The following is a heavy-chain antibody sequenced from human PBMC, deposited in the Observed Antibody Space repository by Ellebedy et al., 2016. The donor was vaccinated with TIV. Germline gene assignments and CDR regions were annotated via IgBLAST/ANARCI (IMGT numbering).Heavy chain of an antibody. CDR1: GFTFSSYS. V-gene: IGHV3-48*02. CDR3: ARDRGAAADPFFDY. Sequence: GESLKISXAAFGFTFSSYSMNWVRQAPGKGLEWVSYISSSSSTIYYADSVKGRFTISRDNAKNSLYLQMNSLRDEDTAVYYCARDRGAAADPFFDYWGQGTLVTVSS. CDR2: ISSSSSTI. J-gene: IGHJ4*02. D-gene: IGHD6-13*01.